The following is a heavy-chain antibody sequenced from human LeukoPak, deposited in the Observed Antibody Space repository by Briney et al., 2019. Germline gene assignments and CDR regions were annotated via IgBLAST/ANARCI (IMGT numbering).Heavy chain of an antibody. D-gene: IGHD6-19*01. CDR3: AKKSSRAVADWYFDL. Sequence: GSSLRLSCAASGFTLSSYGMHWVRQAPGKGLEWVAVISYDGNTKYYADSVKGRFTISRDNSKNTLYLQMNSLRAEDTAVYYCAKKSSRAVADWYFDLWGRGTLVTVSS. CDR2: ISYDGNTK. V-gene: IGHV3-30*18. J-gene: IGHJ2*01. CDR1: GFTLSSYG.